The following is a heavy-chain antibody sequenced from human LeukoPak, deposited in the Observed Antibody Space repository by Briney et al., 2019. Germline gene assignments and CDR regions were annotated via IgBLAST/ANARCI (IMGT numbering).Heavy chain of an antibody. Sequence: PSETLSLTCAVSGYSISSGYYWGWIRQPPGQGLEWIGSIYHSGSTYYNPSLKSRVTISVDTSKNQFSLKLSSVTAADTAVYYCASWGDIVVVPAARVNAFDIWGQGTMVTVSS. J-gene: IGHJ3*02. CDR2: IYHSGST. CDR1: GYSISSGYY. V-gene: IGHV4-38-2*01. D-gene: IGHD2-2*01. CDR3: ASWGDIVVVPAARVNAFDI.